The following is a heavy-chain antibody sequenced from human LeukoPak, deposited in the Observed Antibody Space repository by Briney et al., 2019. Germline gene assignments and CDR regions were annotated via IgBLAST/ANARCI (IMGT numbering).Heavy chain of an antibody. V-gene: IGHV4-59*01. J-gene: IGHJ4*02. CDR2: IYYSGST. CDR3: ARGRYYYRSSHSDSKHPQNDY. Sequence: PSETLSLTCTVSGGSISSYYWSWIRQPPGKGLEWIGYIYYSGSTNYNPSLKSRVTISVDTSKNQFSLKLSSVTAADTAVYYCARGRYYYRSSHSDSKHPQNDYWGQGTLVTVSS. D-gene: IGHD3-22*01. CDR1: GGSISSYY.